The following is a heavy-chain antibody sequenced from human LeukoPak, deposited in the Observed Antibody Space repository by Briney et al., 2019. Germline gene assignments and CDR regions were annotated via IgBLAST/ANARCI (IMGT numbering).Heavy chain of an antibody. V-gene: IGHV1-46*01. Sequence: GASVKVSCKASGYTFTSYYMHWVRQAPEQGLEWMGMINPSGGSTSYAQKFQGRVTMTRDTSTSTVYMELSSLRSEDTAVYYCARRMAVAGTTLGFDYWGQGTLVTVSS. CDR2: INPSGGST. CDR1: GYTFTSYY. CDR3: ARRMAVAGTTLGFDY. D-gene: IGHD6-19*01. J-gene: IGHJ4*02.